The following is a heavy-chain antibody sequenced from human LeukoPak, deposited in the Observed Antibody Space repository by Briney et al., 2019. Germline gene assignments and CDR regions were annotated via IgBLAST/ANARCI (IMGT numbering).Heavy chain of an antibody. Sequence: PGGSLRRSCAASGFTFSSYGMHWVRQAPGKGLEWVAVISYDGSNKYYADSVKGRFTISRDNSKNTLYLQMNSLRAEDTAVYYCAKGDCSSTSCYTFDYWGQGTLVTVSS. CDR3: AKGDCSSTSCYTFDY. D-gene: IGHD2-2*02. CDR1: GFTFSSYG. CDR2: ISYDGSNK. V-gene: IGHV3-30*18. J-gene: IGHJ4*02.